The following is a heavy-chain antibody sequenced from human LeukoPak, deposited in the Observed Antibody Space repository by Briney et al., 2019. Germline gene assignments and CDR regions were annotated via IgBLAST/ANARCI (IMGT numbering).Heavy chain of an antibody. J-gene: IGHJ3*02. D-gene: IGHD1-26*01. CDR2: IFSGGST. Sequence: GGSLRLSCAVSGFTVSSNYMSWVRQAPGKGLEWVSIIFSGGSTYYADSVRGRITISRDNSKNTLFLQTNSLRAEDTAVYYCARELREHGVFDIWGQGTMVTVSS. CDR1: GFTVSSNY. V-gene: IGHV3-53*01. CDR3: ARELREHGVFDI.